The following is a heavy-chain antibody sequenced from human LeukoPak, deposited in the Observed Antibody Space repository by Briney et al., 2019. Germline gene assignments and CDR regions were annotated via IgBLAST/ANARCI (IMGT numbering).Heavy chain of an antibody. V-gene: IGHV1-8*01. D-gene: IGHD3-22*01. J-gene: IGHJ4*02. CDR3: ARRADYFDSSSYYY. CDR1: GYSFTSYD. CDR2: MNPNSGNT. Sequence: ASVKVSCKASGYSFTSYDVNWVRQATGQGLEWMGWMNPNSGNTGYAQKFQGRVTMTRSTSLNTAYMELSSLRSEDTAVYYCARRADYFDSSSYYYWGQGTLVTASS.